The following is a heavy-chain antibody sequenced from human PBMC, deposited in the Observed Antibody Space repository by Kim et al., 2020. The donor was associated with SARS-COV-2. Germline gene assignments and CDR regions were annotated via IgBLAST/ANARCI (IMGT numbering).Heavy chain of an antibody. CDR1: GGSFSGYY. V-gene: IGHV4-34*01. D-gene: IGHD2-15*01. J-gene: IGHJ5*02. Sequence: SETLSLTCAVYGGSFSGYYWSWIRQPPGKGLEWIGEINHSGSTNYNPSLKSRVTISVDTSKNQFSLKLSSVTAADTAVYYCARGGANRVVVVAAKREGSHWFDPWGQGTLVTVSS. CDR2: INHSGST. CDR3: ARGGANRVVVVAAKREGSHWFDP.